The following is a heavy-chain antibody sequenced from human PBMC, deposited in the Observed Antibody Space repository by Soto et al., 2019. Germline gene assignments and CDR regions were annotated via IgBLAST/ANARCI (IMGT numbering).Heavy chain of an antibody. CDR2: IYWDDDK. V-gene: IGHV2-5*02. Sequence: QITLKESGPTLVKPTQTLTLTCTFSGFSLSTSGVGVGWIRQPPGKALEWLALIYWDDDKRYSPSLKSRLTIPKXXSXNXVVLTMTNMDPVDTATYYCAHILEGVGFGELSAIDYWGQGTLVTVSS. J-gene: IGHJ4*02. D-gene: IGHD3-10*01. CDR1: GFSLSTSGVG. CDR3: AHILEGVGFGELSAIDY.